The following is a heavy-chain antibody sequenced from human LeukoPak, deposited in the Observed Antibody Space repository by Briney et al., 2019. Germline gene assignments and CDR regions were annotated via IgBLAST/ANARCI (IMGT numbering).Heavy chain of an antibody. J-gene: IGHJ3*01. CDR3: AKDRGGGSQLGDAYDV. CDR1: GFPFDEHA. V-gene: IGHV3-9*01. Sequence: GGSLRLSCAASGFPFDEHAMHWVRQAPGKGLEWVSGISYSSETIGYVDSVKGRFTISRDNVRRSLYLQMNSLRIEDTALYYCAKDRGGGSQLGDAYDVWGQGTMVSVSS. D-gene: IGHD5-24*01. CDR2: ISYSSETI.